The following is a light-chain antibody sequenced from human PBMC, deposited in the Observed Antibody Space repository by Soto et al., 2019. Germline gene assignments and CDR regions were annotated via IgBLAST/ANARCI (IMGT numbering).Light chain of an antibody. CDR3: QQYNGYSTWT. CDR1: QSIVRL. Sequence: DIQMTQSPSTLSAFVGDRVTITCRASQSIVRLLAWYQQKPGKAPKLLIYDASSLEGGVPSRFSGSGSGTEFTLTISSLQPDDFATYYCQQYNGYSTWTFGQGTKVDIK. J-gene: IGKJ1*01. V-gene: IGKV1-5*01. CDR2: DAS.